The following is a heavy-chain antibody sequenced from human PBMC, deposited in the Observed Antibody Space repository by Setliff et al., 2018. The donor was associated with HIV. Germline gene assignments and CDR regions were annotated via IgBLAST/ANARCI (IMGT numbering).Heavy chain of an antibody. Sequence: GGSLRLSCAASGFTFSDHYMSWIRQAPGKGLEWVSYISSRSRYTNYADSVKGRFTISRDNAKNSLYLQMNSLRAEDTAVYKCARKLRPGHGVDVWGQGTTVTVSS. V-gene: IGHV3-11*03. CDR2: ISSRSRYT. CDR3: ARKLRPGHGVDV. J-gene: IGHJ6*02. CDR1: GFTFSDHY. D-gene: IGHD3-10*01.